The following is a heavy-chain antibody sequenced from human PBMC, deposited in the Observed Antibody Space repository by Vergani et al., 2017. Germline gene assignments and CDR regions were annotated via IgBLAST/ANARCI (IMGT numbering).Heavy chain of an antibody. CDR1: GFTFSSYG. Sequence: QLQLVESGGGVVQPGRSLRLSCAASGFTFSSYGMHWVRQAPGKGLEWVAVIGYDGSNKYYADSVKGRFTISRDNSKNTLYLQMNSLRAEDTAVYYCAGNAGVRGVIGLFDYWGQGTLVTVSS. J-gene: IGHJ4*02. V-gene: IGHV3-33*01. D-gene: IGHD3-10*01. CDR2: IGYDGSNK. CDR3: AGNAGVRGVIGLFDY.